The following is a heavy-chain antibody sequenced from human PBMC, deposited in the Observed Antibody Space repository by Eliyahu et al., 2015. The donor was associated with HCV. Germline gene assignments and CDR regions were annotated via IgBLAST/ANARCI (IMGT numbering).Heavy chain of an antibody. D-gene: IGHD5-24*01. CDR2: IGATGSFK. Sequence: EEQLLQSGGGLVQPGGSLRLSXXASGXXFSSHAMNWVRQTPGKGXEWGANIGATGSFKQYAASVKGRFTISRDNSKNTLDLQMSSLSAEDTAIYYCARDLQYNEHALDIWGQGTVVTVSS. CDR1: GXXFSSHA. J-gene: IGHJ3*02. CDR3: ARDLQYNEHALDI. V-gene: IGHV3-23*01.